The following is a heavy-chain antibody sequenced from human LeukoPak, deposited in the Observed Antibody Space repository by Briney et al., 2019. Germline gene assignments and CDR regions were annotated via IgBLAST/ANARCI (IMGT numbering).Heavy chain of an antibody. V-gene: IGHV1-18*01. J-gene: IGHJ4*02. CDR1: GYTFTSYG. CDR2: ISAYNGNT. Sequence: ASVKVSCKASGYTFTSYGISWVRQAPGPGLEWMGWISAYNGNTNYAQKLQGRVTMTTDTSTSTAYMELRSLRSDDTAVYYCARDMNSSGFGLSYFDYWGQGTLVTVSS. CDR3: ARDMNSSGFGLSYFDY. D-gene: IGHD6-19*01.